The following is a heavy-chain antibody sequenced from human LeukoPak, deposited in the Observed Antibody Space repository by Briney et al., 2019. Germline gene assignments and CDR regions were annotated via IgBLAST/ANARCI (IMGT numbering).Heavy chain of an antibody. Sequence: SETLSLTCTVSGGSISSSSYYWGWIRQPPGKGLEWIGSIYYSGSTYYNPSLKSRVTISVDTSKNQFSLKLSSVTAADTAVYYCASSGYSYGFGTYYFDYWGQGTLVTVSS. CDR1: GGSISSSSYY. CDR3: ASSGYSYGFGTYYFDY. CDR2: IYYSGST. J-gene: IGHJ4*02. D-gene: IGHD5-18*01. V-gene: IGHV4-39*01.